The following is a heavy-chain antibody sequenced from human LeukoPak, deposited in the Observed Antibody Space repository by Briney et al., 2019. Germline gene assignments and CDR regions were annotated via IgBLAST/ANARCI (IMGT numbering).Heavy chain of an antibody. CDR1: GYTFTGYY. J-gene: IGHJ4*02. V-gene: IGHV1-2*02. CDR3: ARSRRSYSSGWFNANDY. CDR2: INPNSGGT. Sequence: ASVKVSCKASGYTFTGYYMHWVRQAPGQGLAWMGWINPNSGGTNYAQKFQGRVTMTRDTSISTAYMELSRLRSDDTAVYYCARSRRSYSSGWFNANDYWGQGTLVTVSS. D-gene: IGHD6-19*01.